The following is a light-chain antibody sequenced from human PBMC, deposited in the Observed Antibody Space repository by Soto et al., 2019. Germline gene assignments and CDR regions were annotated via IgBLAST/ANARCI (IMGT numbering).Light chain of an antibody. CDR2: KAS. J-gene: IGKJ1*01. CDR1: QSLSSW. CDR3: HQYNTYSPWT. Sequence: DIQMTQSPSSLSASLGDRVTITCRASQSLSSWLAWYQQKPGKAPKLLICKASSLESGVPSRFSGSGSGTEFTLTISSLQPDDFATYYCHQYNTYSPWTFGQGTKVDIK. V-gene: IGKV1-5*03.